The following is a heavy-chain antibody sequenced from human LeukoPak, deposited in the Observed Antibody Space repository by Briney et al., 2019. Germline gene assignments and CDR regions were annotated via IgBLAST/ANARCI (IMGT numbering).Heavy chain of an antibody. CDR1: GFTFSSYS. J-gene: IGHJ6*04. Sequence: PGGSLRLSCAASGFTFSSYSMNWVRQAPGKGLGWVSSISSISSYIYYAHSVKGRFTISRDNAKNSLYRQMNRLRVEDTVLYYCASVVTAWSMDVWGKGTTVTVSS. V-gene: IGHV3-21*01. CDR3: ASVVTAWSMDV. CDR2: ISSISSYI. D-gene: IGHD2-21*02.